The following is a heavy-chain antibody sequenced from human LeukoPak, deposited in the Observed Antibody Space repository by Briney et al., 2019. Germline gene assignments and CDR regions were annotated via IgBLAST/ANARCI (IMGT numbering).Heavy chain of an antibody. V-gene: IGHV4-39*07. D-gene: IGHD4-17*01. Sequence: PSETLSLTCTVSGGSISSSSYYWGWIRQPPGKGLEWIGSIYYGGSTYYNPSLKSRVTISVDTSKNQFSLKLSSVTAADTAVYYCARLIGVTTYYFDYWGQGTLVTVSS. CDR2: IYYGGST. CDR3: ARLIGVTTYYFDY. CDR1: GGSISSSSYY. J-gene: IGHJ4*02.